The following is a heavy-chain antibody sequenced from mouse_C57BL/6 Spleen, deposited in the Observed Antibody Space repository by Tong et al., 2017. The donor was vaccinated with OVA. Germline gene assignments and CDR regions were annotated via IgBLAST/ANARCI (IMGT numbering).Heavy chain of an antibody. Sequence: VQLQESGAELVRPGASVTLSCKASGYTFTDYEMHWVKQTPVHGLEWIGAIDPETGGTDYNQKFKGKAILTADKSSSTASMELRSVTSEESAVDVGARPGNLDYWGQGTSVTVSS. CDR3: ARPGNLDY. CDR1: GYTFTDYE. V-gene: IGHV1-15*01. J-gene: IGHJ4*01. CDR2: IDPETGGT.